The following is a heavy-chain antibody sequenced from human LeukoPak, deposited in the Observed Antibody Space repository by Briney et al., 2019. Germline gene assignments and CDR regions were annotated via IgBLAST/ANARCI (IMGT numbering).Heavy chain of an antibody. CDR2: IIPIFGTA. Sequence: SVKVSCKASGGTFSSYAISWVRQAPGQALEWMGGIIPIFGTANYAQKFQGRVTITADESTSTAYMELSSLRSEDTAVYYCARIPTGTYRLDPWGQGTLVTVSS. CDR3: ARIPTGTYRLDP. D-gene: IGHD1-1*01. CDR1: GGTFSSYA. J-gene: IGHJ5*02. V-gene: IGHV1-69*13.